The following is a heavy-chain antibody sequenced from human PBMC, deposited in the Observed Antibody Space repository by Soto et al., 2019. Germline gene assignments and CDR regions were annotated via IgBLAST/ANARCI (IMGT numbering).Heavy chain of an antibody. CDR1: GGSFSGYY. D-gene: IGHD6-6*01. CDR2: INHSGST. CDR3: ASLTGPSSSGDY. Sequence: QVQLQQWGAGLLKPSETLSLTCAVYGGSFSGYYWSWISQPPGKGLEWIGEINHSGSTNYNPSHKSRVTISVDTSKNQFSLKLSSVTAADTAVYYCASLTGPSSSGDYWGQGTLVTVSS. J-gene: IGHJ4*02. V-gene: IGHV4-34*01.